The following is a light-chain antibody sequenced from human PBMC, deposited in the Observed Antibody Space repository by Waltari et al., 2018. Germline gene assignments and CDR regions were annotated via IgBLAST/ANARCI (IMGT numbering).Light chain of an antibody. Sequence: EIVLTQSPGTLSLSPGQRATLSCRASQSVVSNSLAWYQQKPGQAPRLLIYGASHRASGIADRFSGGGAGTDFTLSISRLEPEDFAVYSCQQYGSTPWTFGQGTKV. CDR3: QQYGSTPWT. V-gene: IGKV3-20*01. CDR2: GAS. CDR1: QSVVSNS. J-gene: IGKJ1*01.